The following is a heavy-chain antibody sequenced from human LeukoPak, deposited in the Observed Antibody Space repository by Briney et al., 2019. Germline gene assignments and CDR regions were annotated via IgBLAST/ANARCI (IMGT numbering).Heavy chain of an antibody. V-gene: IGHV3-30*18. CDR2: ISYDGSNK. CDR1: GVTFSRYG. Sequence: PGGSLRLSCAASGVTFSRYGMHWVRQAPGKGLEWVAVISYDGSNKYYADSVKGRFTISRDNSKNTLYLQMNSLRAEDTAVYYCAKELNILTGYYHDYWGQGTLVTVSS. CDR3: AKELNILTGYYHDY. J-gene: IGHJ4*02. D-gene: IGHD3-9*01.